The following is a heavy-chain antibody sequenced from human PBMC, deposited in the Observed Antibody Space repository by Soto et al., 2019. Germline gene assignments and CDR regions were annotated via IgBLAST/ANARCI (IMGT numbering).Heavy chain of an antibody. V-gene: IGHV3-23*01. J-gene: IGHJ6*02. Sequence: EVQLLESGGGLVQPGRSLRLSCAASGFTFSSHAMSWVRQAPGKGLEWVSTISGSAYSTYYADSVKGRFTISRDNSKNTLYLQMTSLRAEDTALYYCAKGKLGYCSGGSCYYNGLDVWGQGTTVTVSS. CDR3: AKGKLGYCSGGSCYYNGLDV. D-gene: IGHD2-15*01. CDR2: ISGSAYST. CDR1: GFTFSSHA.